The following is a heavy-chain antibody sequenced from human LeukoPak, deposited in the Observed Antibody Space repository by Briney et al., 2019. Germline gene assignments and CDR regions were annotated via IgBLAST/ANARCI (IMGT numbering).Heavy chain of an antibody. CDR3: ATSPLSDGSTIAAPWGYYYYYLDV. J-gene: IGHJ6*03. V-gene: IGHV1-69*13. CDR2: IIPIFGTT. Sequence: SVKVSCKASGGTFSSYAISWVRQAPGQGLEWMGGIIPIFGTTNYAQKFQGRVTITADESTSTAYMELSSLRSEDTAVYYCATSPLSDGSTIAAPWGYYYYYLDVWGKGTTVTVSS. D-gene: IGHD6-13*01. CDR1: GGTFSSYA.